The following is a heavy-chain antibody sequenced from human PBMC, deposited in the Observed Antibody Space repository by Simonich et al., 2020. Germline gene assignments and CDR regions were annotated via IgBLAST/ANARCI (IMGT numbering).Heavy chain of an antibody. CDR2: INPNSSGT. Sequence: QVQLVQSGAEVKKPGASVRVSCKASGDTFTGYHMHWGRQARGQGLEWMGWINPNSSGTNYEQKFQGRVTMSRDTSISTAYKELSRLRSDDTAVDYCARDLRGSYSYYYYMDVWGKGTTVTVSS. J-gene: IGHJ6*03. CDR3: ARDLRGSYSYYYYMDV. V-gene: IGHV1-2*02. D-gene: IGHD1-26*01. CDR1: GDTFTGYH.